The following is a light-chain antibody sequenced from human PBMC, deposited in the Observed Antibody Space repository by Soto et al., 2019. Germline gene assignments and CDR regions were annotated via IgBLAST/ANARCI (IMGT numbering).Light chain of an antibody. CDR2: ETS. V-gene: IGKV3-11*01. CDR1: QSVSHF. Sequence: IVLTQSPFTLSFSPWERSTLSFMASQSVSHFLAWFQQKPGQAPRLLIYETSHRAPGTPARFSGSGSGTDFTLTISSLEAEDFALYFCQHRSSWPPTFGGGTKVDIK. CDR3: QHRSSWPPT. J-gene: IGKJ4*01.